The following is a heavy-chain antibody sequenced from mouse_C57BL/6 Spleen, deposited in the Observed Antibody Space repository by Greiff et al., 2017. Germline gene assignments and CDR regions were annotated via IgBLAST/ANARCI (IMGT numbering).Heavy chain of an antibody. D-gene: IGHD1-1*01. V-gene: IGHV5-17*01. CDR1: GFTFSDYG. Sequence: EVHLVESGGGLVKPGGSLKLSCAASGFTFSDYGMHWVRQAPEKGLEWVAYISSGSSTIYYADTVKGRFTISRDNAKNTLFLQMTSLRSEDTAMYYCARSGGSSFGGFYFDYWGQGTTLTVSS. J-gene: IGHJ2*01. CDR3: ARSGGSSFGGFYFDY. CDR2: ISSGSSTI.